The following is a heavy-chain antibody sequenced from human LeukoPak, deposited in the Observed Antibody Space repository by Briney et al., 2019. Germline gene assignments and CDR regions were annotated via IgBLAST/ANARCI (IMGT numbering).Heavy chain of an antibody. D-gene: IGHD6-13*01. V-gene: IGHV3-74*01. CDR3: LAGYYCYYMDV. CDR1: GFTFNNYW. Sequence: PGGSLRLSCAASGFTFNNYWMHWVRQAPGKGLVWVARTNTHGTSANYADSVKGRFIISRDNANNTLYLQMNGLRDEDTSVYYALAGYYCYYMDVWGKGTTVTVSS. J-gene: IGHJ6*03. CDR2: TNTHGTSA.